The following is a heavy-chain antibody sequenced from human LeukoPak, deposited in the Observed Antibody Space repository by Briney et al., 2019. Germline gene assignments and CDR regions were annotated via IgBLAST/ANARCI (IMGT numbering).Heavy chain of an antibody. V-gene: IGHV4-38-2*02. CDR1: GYSMSSGYY. CDR3: ARDYGIAAADNWFDP. Sequence: SETLSLTCSVSGYSMSSGYYWGWIRQPPERGLEWIGSMYHTGSTYYNPSLKSRVNISVDTSKNQFSLKLSSVTAADTAVYYCARDYGIAAADNWFDPWGQGTLVTVSS. J-gene: IGHJ5*02. D-gene: IGHD6-13*01. CDR2: MYHTGST.